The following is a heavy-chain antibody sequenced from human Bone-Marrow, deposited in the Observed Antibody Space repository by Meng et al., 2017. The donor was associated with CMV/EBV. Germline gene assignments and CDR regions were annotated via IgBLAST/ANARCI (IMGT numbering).Heavy chain of an antibody. V-gene: IGHV3-21*01. CDR2: ILSGTNDI. Sequence: GESLKISCAASGFTFSGYTMNWVRQAPGKGLEWVSYILSGTNDIYYADSMKGRFTISRDNSKNTLYLQMNSLRAEDTAVYYCAKEGIRGGRGPFFDYWGQGTLVTVSS. J-gene: IGHJ4*02. CDR1: GFTFSGYT. CDR3: AKEGIRGGRGPFFDY. D-gene: IGHD3-3*02.